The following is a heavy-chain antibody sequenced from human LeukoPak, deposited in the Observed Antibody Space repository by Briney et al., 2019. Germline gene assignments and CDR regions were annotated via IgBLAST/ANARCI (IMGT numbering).Heavy chain of an antibody. D-gene: IGHD2-15*01. CDR1: GYTFTSYG. Sequence: ASVKVSCTASGYTFTSYGISWVRQAPGQGLEWMGWISAYNGNTNYAQKLQGRVTMTTDTSTSTAYMELRSLRSDDTAVYYCARYWNYCSGGSCRPYYFDYWGQGTLVTVSS. J-gene: IGHJ4*02. V-gene: IGHV1-18*01. CDR3: ARYWNYCSGGSCRPYYFDY. CDR2: ISAYNGNT.